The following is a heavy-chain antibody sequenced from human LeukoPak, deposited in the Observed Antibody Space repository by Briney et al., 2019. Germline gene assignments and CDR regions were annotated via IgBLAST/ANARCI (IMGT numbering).Heavy chain of an antibody. CDR2: IYSGGST. D-gene: IGHD2-2*01. CDR3: ARDRNEDCSSTSCYPLKYNWFDP. J-gene: IGHJ5*02. Sequence: PGGSLRLSCAASGLTVTKTYMSWVRQAPGKGLEWVSVIYSGGSTYYADSVKGRFTISRDNSKNTLYLQMNSLRAEDTAVYYCARDRNEDCSSTSCYPLKYNWFDPWGQGTLVTVSS. CDR1: GLTVTKTY. V-gene: IGHV3-66*02.